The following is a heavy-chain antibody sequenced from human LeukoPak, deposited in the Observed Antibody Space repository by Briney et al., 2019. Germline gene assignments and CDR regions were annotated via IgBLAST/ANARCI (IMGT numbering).Heavy chain of an antibody. Sequence: SETLSLTCTVSGGSISSYYWSWIRQPPGKGLEWIGYIYYSGSTNYNPSLKSRVTISVDTSKNQFSLKLSSVTAADTAVYYCARNPSAMALFAYWGQGTLVTVSS. CDR3: ARNPSAMALFAY. D-gene: IGHD5-18*01. CDR1: GGSISSYY. J-gene: IGHJ4*02. V-gene: IGHV4-59*08. CDR2: IYYSGST.